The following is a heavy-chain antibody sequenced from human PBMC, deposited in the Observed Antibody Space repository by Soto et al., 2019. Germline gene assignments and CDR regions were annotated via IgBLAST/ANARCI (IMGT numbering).Heavy chain of an antibody. Sequence: SETLSLTCTVSGGSISSYYWSWIRQHPGKGLEWIGYIYYSGSTYYNPSLKSRVTISVDTSKNQFSLKLSSVTAADTAVYYCARRSAAGTSYYYYGMDVWGQGTTVTVSS. CDR3: ARRSAAGTSYYYYGMDV. V-gene: IGHV4-59*06. CDR1: GGSISSYY. CDR2: IYYSGST. D-gene: IGHD6-13*01. J-gene: IGHJ6*02.